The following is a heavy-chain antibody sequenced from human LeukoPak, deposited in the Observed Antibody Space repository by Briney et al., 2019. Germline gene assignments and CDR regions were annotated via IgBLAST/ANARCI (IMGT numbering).Heavy chain of an antibody. V-gene: IGHV1-2*02. CDR3: ARVSGYSYGYELGY. Sequence: ASVKVSCKASGYTFTGYYMHWVRQALGQGLEWMGWINPNSGGTNYAQKFQGRVTMTRDTSISTAYMALSRLRSDDTAVYYCARVSGYSYGYELGYWGQGTLVTVSS. CDR2: INPNSGGT. J-gene: IGHJ4*02. D-gene: IGHD5-18*01. CDR1: GYTFTGYY.